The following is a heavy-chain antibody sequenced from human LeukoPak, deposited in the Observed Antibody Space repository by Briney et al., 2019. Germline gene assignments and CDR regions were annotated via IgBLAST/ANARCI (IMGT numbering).Heavy chain of an antibody. Sequence: GGSLRLSCAASGFTFSSYAMSWVRQAPGKGLEWVSAISGSGGSTYYADSVKGRFTISRDNSKNTLYLQMNSLRAEGTAVYYCARASDPWLQLTWGQGTLVTVSS. CDR1: GFTFSSYA. J-gene: IGHJ5*02. V-gene: IGHV3-23*01. D-gene: IGHD5-24*01. CDR2: ISGSGGST. CDR3: ARASDPWLQLT.